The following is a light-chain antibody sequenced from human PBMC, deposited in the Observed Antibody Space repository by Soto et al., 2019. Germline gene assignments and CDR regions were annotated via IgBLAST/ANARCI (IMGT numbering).Light chain of an antibody. CDR2: EVS. V-gene: IGLV2-8*01. CDR3: SSYAGTLGV. J-gene: IGLJ2*01. CDR1: SSDVGGYNY. Sequence: QSALTQPPSASGSPGQSVTISCIGTSSDVGGYNYVSWYQQLPGKAPTLMIYEVSKRPSGVPDRFSGSKSGNTASLTVSGLHAEEEAEYYCSSYAGTLGVFGGGTKLTVL.